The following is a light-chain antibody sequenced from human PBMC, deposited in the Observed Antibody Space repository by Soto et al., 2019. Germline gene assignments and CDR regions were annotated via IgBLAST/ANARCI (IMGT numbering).Light chain of an antibody. V-gene: IGKV1-5*01. CDR3: QQYNSYSWT. CDR2: DAS. CDR1: QSISSW. J-gene: IGKJ1*01. Sequence: DIQMTQSPSTLPASVGDRVAITCRASQSISSWLAWYQQKPGKAPKLLIYDASSLESGVPSRFSGSGYGTEFTLTISSLQPDDFATYSCQQYNSYSWTFGQGTKVDIK.